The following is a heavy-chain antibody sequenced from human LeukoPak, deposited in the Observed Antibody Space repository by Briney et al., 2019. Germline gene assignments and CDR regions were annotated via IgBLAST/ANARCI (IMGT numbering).Heavy chain of an antibody. CDR3: ARGYCSGGSCFEFDY. CDR1: GDSISSYY. Sequence: SETLSLTCTVSGDSISSYYWSWIRQPPGKGLEWIGYIYHSGNTNSNPSLKSRVTISVDTTKNQFSLKLSSVTAADTAVYYCARGYCSGGSCFEFDYWGQGTLVTVSS. D-gene: IGHD2-15*01. J-gene: IGHJ4*02. CDR2: IYHSGNT. V-gene: IGHV4-59*08.